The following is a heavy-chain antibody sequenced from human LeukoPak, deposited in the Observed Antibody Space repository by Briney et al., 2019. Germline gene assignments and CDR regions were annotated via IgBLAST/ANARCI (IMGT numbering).Heavy chain of an antibody. CDR1: GFTFRTSG. J-gene: IGHJ4*02. CDR2: ISSSGTTI. CDR3: ARRKRMTMIVVGMGPLDY. V-gene: IGHV3-48*01. Sequence: GGSLRLSCAASGFTFRTSGMNWVRQAPGKGLEWVSYISSSGTTISYAQSVKGRFTITRDNAQNSLTLHMNTLRADDTAVYYCARRKRMTMIVVGMGPLDYWGQGVLVTVSS. D-gene: IGHD3-22*01.